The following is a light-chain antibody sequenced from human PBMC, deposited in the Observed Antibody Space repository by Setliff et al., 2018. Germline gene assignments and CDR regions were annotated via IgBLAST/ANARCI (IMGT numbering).Light chain of an antibody. J-gene: IGLJ1*01. V-gene: IGLV2-8*01. CDR2: EVT. CDR1: SSDVGFYNY. Sequence: QSALTQPPSASGSPGQSVTVSCTGTSSDVGFYNYVSWYQQHPGKAPKLMIYEVTKRPSVVPDRFSGSKSGNTASLTVSGLLAEDEADYYCTSYAGSNNFVFGSGTKVTVL. CDR3: TSYAGSNNFV.